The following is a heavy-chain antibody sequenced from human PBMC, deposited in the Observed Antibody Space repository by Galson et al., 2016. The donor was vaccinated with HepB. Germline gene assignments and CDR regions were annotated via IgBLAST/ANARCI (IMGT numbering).Heavy chain of an antibody. D-gene: IGHD3-10*01. V-gene: IGHV3-21*05. J-gene: IGHJ4*02. CDR3: ARWVGGSDY. CDR2: ISYSTTHT. CDR1: GFTSSNYS. Sequence: SLRLSCAASGFTSSNYSMNWVRQAPGKGLEWLSYISYSTTHTNYADSVKGRFTISRDNAKSSLYLQMNSLRVEDTAGYYCARWVGGSDYWGQGTLVTVSS.